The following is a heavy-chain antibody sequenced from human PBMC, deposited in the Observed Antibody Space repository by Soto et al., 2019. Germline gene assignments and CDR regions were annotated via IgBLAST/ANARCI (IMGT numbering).Heavy chain of an antibody. CDR3: ARQIYDSDTGPNFQYYFDS. V-gene: IGHV3-23*01. D-gene: IGHD3-22*01. J-gene: IGHJ4*02. CDR2: FSGSGSST. CDR1: GFTFRSYA. Sequence: GGSLRLSCAASGFTFRSYAMSWVRQAPGKGLEWGSVFSGSGSSTCYADSVKGRFTISRDNSKNTLYLQMNSLRAEDTAMYYCARQIYDSDTGPNFQYYFDSWGQGTPVTVSS.